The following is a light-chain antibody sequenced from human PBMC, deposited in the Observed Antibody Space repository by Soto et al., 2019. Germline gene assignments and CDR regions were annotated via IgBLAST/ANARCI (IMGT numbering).Light chain of an antibody. CDR2: RNN. CDR1: SSNIGSNT. V-gene: IGLV1-44*01. J-gene: IGLJ2*01. Sequence: QPVLTQAPSASGTPGQRVTISCSGSSSNIGSNTVNWYQQLPGTAPKLLIYRNNQRPSGVPDRFSGSKSGTSASLANSGLQSEDEADYYCAAWDDSLTHVVFGGGTKLTVL. CDR3: AAWDDSLTHVV.